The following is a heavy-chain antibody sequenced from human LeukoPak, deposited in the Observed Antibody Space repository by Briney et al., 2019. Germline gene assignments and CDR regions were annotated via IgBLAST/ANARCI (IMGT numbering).Heavy chain of an antibody. J-gene: IGHJ4*02. CDR2: ISSSGATT. D-gene: IGHD3-22*01. Sequence: GGSLRLSCVVSGITFSSYAMSWVRQAPGKGPEWLSGISSSGATTYHADAVRGRFIISRDNSKNTLYLQMNSLRAEDTAVYYCARERTYYYDSSGYGAFDYWGQGTLVTVSS. CDR1: GITFSSYA. V-gene: IGHV3-23*01. CDR3: ARERTYYYDSSGYGAFDY.